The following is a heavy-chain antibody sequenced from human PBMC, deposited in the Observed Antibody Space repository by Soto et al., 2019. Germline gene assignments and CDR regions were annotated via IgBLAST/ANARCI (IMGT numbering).Heavy chain of an antibody. CDR2: INPNSGGT. J-gene: IGHJ6*02. D-gene: IGHD3-22*01. Sequence: VASVKVSCKASGYTFTGYYMHWVRQAPGQGLEWMGWINPNSGGTNYAQKFQGWVTMTRDTSISTAYMELSRLRSDDTAVYYCARGFGYYDSSGYYATRYGMDVWGQGTTVTVSS. V-gene: IGHV1-2*04. CDR1: GYTFTGYY. CDR3: ARGFGYYDSSGYYATRYGMDV.